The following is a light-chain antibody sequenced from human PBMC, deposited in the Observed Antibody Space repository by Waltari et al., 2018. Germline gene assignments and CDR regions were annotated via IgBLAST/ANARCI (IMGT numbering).Light chain of an antibody. CDR1: QRVVSN. J-gene: IGKJ4*01. V-gene: IGKV3-15*01. Sequence: EIVITQSPATLSVSPGERATLSCRASQRVVSNLAWYQQKPGQAPRVLIYAASTRATGNPGRFYGSGAATEFHLTISSLQSEDFAVYYCQQYNNWPLTFGGGTKVEIK. CDR2: AAS. CDR3: QQYNNWPLT.